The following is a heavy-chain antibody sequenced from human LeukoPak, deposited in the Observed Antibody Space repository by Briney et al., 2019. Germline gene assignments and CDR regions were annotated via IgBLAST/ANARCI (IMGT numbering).Heavy chain of an antibody. CDR3: AKDYDFWSGYFSLYFDY. CDR2: ISYDGSNK. Sequence: GGSLRLSCAASGFTFSSYGMHWVRQAPGKGLEWVAVISYDGSNKYYADSVKGRFTISRDNSKNTLYLQMNGLRAEDTAVYYCAKDYDFWSGYFSLYFDYWAREPWSPSPQ. D-gene: IGHD3-3*01. V-gene: IGHV3-30*18. CDR1: GFTFSSYG. J-gene: IGHJ4*02.